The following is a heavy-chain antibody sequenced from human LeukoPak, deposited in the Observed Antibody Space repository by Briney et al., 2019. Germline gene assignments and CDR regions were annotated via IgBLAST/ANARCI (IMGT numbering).Heavy chain of an antibody. Sequence: SETLSLTCTASGGSISSYYWSWIRQPPGKGLEWIGYIYYSGSTNYNPSLKSRVTISVDTSKNQFSLKLSSVTAADTAVYYCARFDSSGSYDAFDIWGQGTMVTVSS. V-gene: IGHV4-59*01. CDR1: GGSISSYY. J-gene: IGHJ3*02. CDR2: IYYSGST. D-gene: IGHD3-22*01. CDR3: ARFDSSGSYDAFDI.